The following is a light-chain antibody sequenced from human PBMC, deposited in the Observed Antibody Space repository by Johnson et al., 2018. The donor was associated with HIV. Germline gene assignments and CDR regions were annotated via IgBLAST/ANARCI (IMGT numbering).Light chain of an antibody. CDR2: ESN. J-gene: IGLJ1*01. CDR1: SSNIENNY. V-gene: IGLV1-51*02. Sequence: QSVLTQPPSVSATPGQKVTISCSGSSSNIENNYVSWYQQLPETAPKLLIYESNKRPSGIPDRFSGSKSGTSATLGITGLQPGDEADYYCGTWDSSLSTYVFGSGTKVTVL. CDR3: GTWDSSLSTYV.